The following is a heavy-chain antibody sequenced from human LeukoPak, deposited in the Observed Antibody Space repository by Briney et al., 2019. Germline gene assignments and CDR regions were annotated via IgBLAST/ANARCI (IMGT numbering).Heavy chain of an antibody. D-gene: IGHD2-2*01. Sequence: GASVKVSCKASGYTFTSYDINWVRQATGQGLEWMGWMHPNSGNTGYAQKFQGRVTITRNTSISTAYMELSSLRSEDTAVYYCARGRQYQLLWHVKSWDAFDIWGQGTMVTVSS. CDR1: GYTFTSYD. CDR2: MHPNSGNT. V-gene: IGHV1-8*03. J-gene: IGHJ3*02. CDR3: ARGRQYQLLWHVKSWDAFDI.